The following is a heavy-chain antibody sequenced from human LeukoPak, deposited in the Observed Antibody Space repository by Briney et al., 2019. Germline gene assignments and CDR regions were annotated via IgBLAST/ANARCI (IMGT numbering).Heavy chain of an antibody. CDR1: KFTFGNYE. D-gene: IGHD5-24*01. Sequence: GGSLRLSCAASKFTFGNYEMNWVRQAPGKGLEWLSYISSSGSTTYYADSVKGRFTISRDNAKNLLYLQMNSLRAEDTAVYYCISGTSPRDDYKSRGDPWGQGTLVAVSS. CDR3: ISGTSPRDDYKSRGDP. J-gene: IGHJ5*02. V-gene: IGHV3-48*03. CDR2: ISSSGSTT.